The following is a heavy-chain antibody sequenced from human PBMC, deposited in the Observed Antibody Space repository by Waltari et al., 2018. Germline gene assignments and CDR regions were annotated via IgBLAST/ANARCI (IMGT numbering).Heavy chain of an antibody. CDR3: ARVDIVVAGSIDY. CDR1: GGSISSYY. J-gene: IGHJ4*02. D-gene: IGHD2-15*01. CDR2: IYYSGST. V-gene: IGHV4-59*01. Sequence: QVQLQESGPGLVKPSETLSLTCTVSGGSISSYYWSWIRQPPGKGLAWIGYIYYSGSTNYNPSLKSRVTISVDTSKNQFSLKLSSVTAADTAVYYCARVDIVVAGSIDYWGQGTLVTVSS.